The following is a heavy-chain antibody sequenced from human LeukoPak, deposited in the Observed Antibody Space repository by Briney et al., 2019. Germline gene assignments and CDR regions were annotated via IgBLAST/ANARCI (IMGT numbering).Heavy chain of an antibody. CDR1: GFTFSSYA. Sequence: SGGSLRLSCVASGFTFSSYAMSWVRQAPGKGLEWVSAISGSGGSTYYADSVKGRFTISRDNSKNTLYLQVNSLRAEDTAVYYCAKVPYFDWLSYFDSWDQGTLVTVSS. CDR2: ISGSGGST. V-gene: IGHV3-23*01. CDR3: AKVPYFDWLSYFDS. J-gene: IGHJ4*02. D-gene: IGHD3-9*01.